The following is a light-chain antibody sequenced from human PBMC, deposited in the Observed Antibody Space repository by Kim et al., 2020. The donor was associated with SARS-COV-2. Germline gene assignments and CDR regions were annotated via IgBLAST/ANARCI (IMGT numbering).Light chain of an antibody. CDR1: KLGDKY. J-gene: IGLJ1*01. CDR3: SSYTSSSTYV. V-gene: IGLV3-1*01. Sequence: SYELTQPPSVSVSPGQTASITCSGYKLGDKYVSWYQQKPGQSPVVVIYQDNQRPSRIPERFSGSKSGNTASLTISGLQAEDEADYYCSSYTSSSTYVFG. CDR2: QDN.